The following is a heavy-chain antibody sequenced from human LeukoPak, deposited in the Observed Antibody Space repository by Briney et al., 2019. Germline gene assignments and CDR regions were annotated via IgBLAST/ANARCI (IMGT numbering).Heavy chain of an antibody. CDR3: SKGGGEVFDY. CDR1: GFSFSSYA. V-gene: IGHV3-23*01. J-gene: IGHJ4*02. Sequence: GGSLRLSCAASGFSFSSYAMSWVRQAPGKGLEWVSSISASGDSTYYADSVKGRFTISRDNSKNTVHLQMKSLRAEDTALYYWSKGGGEVFDYWGQGALVTVSS. D-gene: IGHD3-16*01. CDR2: ISASGDST.